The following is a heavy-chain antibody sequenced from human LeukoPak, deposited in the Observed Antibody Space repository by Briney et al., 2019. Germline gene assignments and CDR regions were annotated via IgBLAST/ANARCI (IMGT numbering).Heavy chain of an antibody. CDR2: INPNSGGT. CDR1: GYTFTGYY. J-gene: IGHJ4*02. V-gene: IGHV1-2*02. CDR3: ARVTIQLWLAFDY. Sequence: ASVKVSCKASGYTFTGYYMHWVRQAPGQGLEWMGWINPNSGGTNYALKFQGRVTMTRDTSISTAYMELSRLRSDDTAVYYCARVTIQLWLAFDYWGQGTLVTVSS. D-gene: IGHD5-18*01.